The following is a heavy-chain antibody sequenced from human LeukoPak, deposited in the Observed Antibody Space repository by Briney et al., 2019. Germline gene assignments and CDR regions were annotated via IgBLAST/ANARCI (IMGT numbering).Heavy chain of an antibody. Sequence: LGASLKIFSRGSGYGFTSYWIGWVRQMPGKGLEWLGIIYPVDSDTTYSPSLQGQVTISADKSISTAYLQWSSLKASDTAMYYCARQGSGYYDSSGYYDNNFDYWGQGTLVTVSS. CDR3: ARQGSGYYDSSGYYDNNFDY. J-gene: IGHJ4*02. CDR1: GYGFTSYW. V-gene: IGHV5-51*01. D-gene: IGHD3-22*01. CDR2: IYPVDSDT.